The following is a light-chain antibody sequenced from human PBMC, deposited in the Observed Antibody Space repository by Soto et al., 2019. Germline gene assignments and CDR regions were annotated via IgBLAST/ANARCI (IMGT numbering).Light chain of an antibody. CDR2: FAS. CDR3: QQYSAWPLT. Sequence: EIVMTQSPATLSVSPGEKATISCRASQSLNNNLAWYQQKSGQGPRLLIYFASTRATGIPARFSGSGSGTEFSLTISSLQSEDFASYYCQQYSAWPLTFGGGTKVETK. CDR1: QSLNNN. V-gene: IGKV3-15*01. J-gene: IGKJ4*01.